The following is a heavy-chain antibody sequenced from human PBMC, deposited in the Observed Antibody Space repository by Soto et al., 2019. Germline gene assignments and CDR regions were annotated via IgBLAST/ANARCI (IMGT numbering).Heavy chain of an antibody. CDR1: GYTFTSYG. CDR3: AASYYYDSSGYNHLNDDFDM. CDR2: IIAYNGNT. V-gene: IGHV1-18*01. D-gene: IGHD3-22*01. J-gene: IGHJ3*02. Sequence: GASVKVSCKASGYTFTSYGISWVRQAPGQGLEWMGWIIAYNGNTNYAQKLQGRVTMTTDTSTSTAYMELSSLRSDDTAVYYCAASYYYDSSGYNHLNDDFDMWGQGTMVTVAS.